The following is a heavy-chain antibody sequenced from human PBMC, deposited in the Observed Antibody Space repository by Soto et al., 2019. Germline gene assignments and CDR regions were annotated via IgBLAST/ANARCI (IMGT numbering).Heavy chain of an antibody. CDR1: GFTFSGSA. D-gene: IGHD3-3*01. V-gene: IGHV3-73*02. J-gene: IGHJ4*02. CDR2: IRSKANSYAT. Sequence: EVQLVESGGGLVQPGGSLKLSCAASGFTFSGSAMHWVRQASGKGLEWVGRIRSKANSYATAYAASVKGRFTISRDDSKNTAYLQMNSLKTEDTAVYYCTRCPWSGPPERELDYWGQGTLVTVSS. CDR3: TRCPWSGPPERELDY.